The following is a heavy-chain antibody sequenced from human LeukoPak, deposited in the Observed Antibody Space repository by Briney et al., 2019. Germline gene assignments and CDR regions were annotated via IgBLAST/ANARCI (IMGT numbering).Heavy chain of an antibody. CDR3: ARDLGSYQPPLDY. D-gene: IGHD1-26*01. Sequence: GGSLRLSCAAPGFTFSDYYMSWIRQAPGKGLEWVSYISSSGSTIYYADSVKGRFTISRDNAKNSLYLQMNSLRAEDTAVYYCARDLGSYQPPLDYWGQGTLVTVSS. CDR1: GFTFSDYY. J-gene: IGHJ4*02. V-gene: IGHV3-11*04. CDR2: ISSSGSTI.